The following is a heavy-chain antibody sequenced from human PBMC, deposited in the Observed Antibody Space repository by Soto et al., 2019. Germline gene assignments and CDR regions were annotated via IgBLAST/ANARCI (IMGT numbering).Heavy chain of an antibody. V-gene: IGHV4-30-4*01. J-gene: IGHJ4*02. CDR3: ARGGITGTTYFDY. Sequence: SETLSLTCTVSGGSISSGDYYWSWIRQPPGKGLEWIGYIYYSGSTYYNPSLKSRVTISVDTSKNQFSLKLSSVTAADTAVYYCARGGITGTTYFDYWGQGTPVTVSS. CDR1: GGSISSGDYY. D-gene: IGHD1-20*01. CDR2: IYYSGST.